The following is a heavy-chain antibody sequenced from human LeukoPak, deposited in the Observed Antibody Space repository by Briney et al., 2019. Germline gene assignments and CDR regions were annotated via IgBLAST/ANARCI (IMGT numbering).Heavy chain of an antibody. V-gene: IGHV4-4*07. D-gene: IGHD6-13*01. CDR1: GGSISSNY. CDR2: IYSSGTT. CDR3: ARLGYSSSWADY. Sequence: SETLSLTCTVSGGSISSNYWSWIRQPAGKGLEWIGRIYSSGTTNYNPSLKSRVSMSVDTSKNQFSLKLSSVTAADTAIYYCARLGYSSSWADYWGQGTLVTVSS. J-gene: IGHJ4*02.